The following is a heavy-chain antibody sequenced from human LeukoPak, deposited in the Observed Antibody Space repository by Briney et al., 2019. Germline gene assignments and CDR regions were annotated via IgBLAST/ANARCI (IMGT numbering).Heavy chain of an antibody. CDR2: ISSSSSTI. Sequence: GGSLRLSCAASGFTFSSYSMNWVRQAPGKGLEWVSYISSSSSTIYYADSVKGRFTISRDNAKNSLYLQMNSLRAEDTAVYYCAKDRGSSGSYVDYWGQGTLVTVSS. J-gene: IGHJ4*02. D-gene: IGHD5-12*01. CDR3: AKDRGSSGSYVDY. V-gene: IGHV3-48*04. CDR1: GFTFSSYS.